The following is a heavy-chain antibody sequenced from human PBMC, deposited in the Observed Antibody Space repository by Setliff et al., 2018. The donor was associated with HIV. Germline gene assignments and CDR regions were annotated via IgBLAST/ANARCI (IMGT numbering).Heavy chain of an antibody. Sequence: PSETLSLTCSVSGASIRGHYWSWIRQSPGKGLEWIGNIYYSGNTNYNPSFKSRVTISLDTSKNQFSLRLTSVTAADTAVYYCAREGGTGRSSWYGAYWYDPWGQGTLVTVSS. CDR1: GASIRGHY. D-gene: IGHD6-13*01. CDR3: AREGGTGRSSWYGAYWYDP. V-gene: IGHV4-59*11. CDR2: IYYSGNT. J-gene: IGHJ5*02.